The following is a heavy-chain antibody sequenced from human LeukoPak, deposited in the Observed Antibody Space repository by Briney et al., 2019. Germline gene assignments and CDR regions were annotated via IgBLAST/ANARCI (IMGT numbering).Heavy chain of an antibody. CDR2: IYYSGST. V-gene: IGHV4-59*12. CDR1: GGSISSYY. D-gene: IGHD5-12*01. CDR3: ARGRAGGYDYYYYYYGMDV. J-gene: IGHJ6*02. Sequence: KPSETLSLTCTVSGGSISSYYWSWIRQPPGKGLEWIGYIYYSGSTNYNPSLKSRVTISVDTSKNQFSLKLSSVTAADTAVYYCARGRAGGYDYYYYYYGMDVWGQGTTVTVSS.